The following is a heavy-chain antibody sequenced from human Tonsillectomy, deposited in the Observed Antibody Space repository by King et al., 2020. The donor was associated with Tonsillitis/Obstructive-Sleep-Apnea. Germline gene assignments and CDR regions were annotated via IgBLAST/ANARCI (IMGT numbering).Heavy chain of an antibody. Sequence: VTLKESGPTLVKPTQTLTLTCTFSGFSLSTSGVGVGWVRQPPGKALEWLALIDWDDDKSYSPSLKSRLTITKETSKNQVVLTMTNMDPVDTATYYCAHTPKSIYDFWSGYDYYYYYMDVWGKGTTVTVSS. D-gene: IGHD3-3*01. CDR3: AHTPKSIYDFWSGYDYYYYYMDV. V-gene: IGHV2-5*02. J-gene: IGHJ6*03. CDR1: GFSLSTSGVG. CDR2: IDWDDDK.